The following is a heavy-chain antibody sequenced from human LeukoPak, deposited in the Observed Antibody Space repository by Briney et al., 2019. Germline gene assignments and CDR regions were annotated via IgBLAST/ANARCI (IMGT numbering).Heavy chain of an antibody. J-gene: IGHJ5*02. D-gene: IGHD6-19*01. Sequence: PSETLSLTCAVSGGSISSSNWWSWVRQPPGKGLEWIGQIYHSGSTNYNPSLKSRVAMSIDKSKNQFSLNVNSVTAADTAVYYCANQRQPLYSSGYYWFDPWGQGTLVTVSS. CDR2: IYHSGST. CDR3: ANQRQPLYSSGYYWFDP. V-gene: IGHV4-4*02. CDR1: GGSISSSNW.